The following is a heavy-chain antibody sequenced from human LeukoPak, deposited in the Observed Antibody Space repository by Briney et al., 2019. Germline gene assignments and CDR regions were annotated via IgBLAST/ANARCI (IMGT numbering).Heavy chain of an antibody. V-gene: IGHV3-20*04. J-gene: IGHJ4*02. CDR1: GFAFDEHG. Sequence: GGSLRLSCTASGFAFDEHGMSWVRQVPGKGLEWVSGIIWSGGSTGYADPLRGRFTISRDNAKNSLYLQIDSLRAEDTALYYCARAPITSPFYFDYWGQGTLVTVSS. CDR2: IIWSGGST. CDR3: ARAPITSPFYFDY. D-gene: IGHD2-2*01.